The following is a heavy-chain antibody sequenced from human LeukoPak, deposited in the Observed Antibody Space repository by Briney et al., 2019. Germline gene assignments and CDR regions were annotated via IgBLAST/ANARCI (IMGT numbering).Heavy chain of an antibody. CDR3: AISIYGYPY. Sequence: GGSLRLSCAVSGITLSDHYMDWVRQAPGKGLEWVGRTRNKVSSYTTEDAASVKGRFTISGDDSKSSLHLQMNSLKTEDTAVYYCAISIYGYPYWGQGTLVTVSS. CDR2: TRNKVSSYTT. CDR1: GITLSDHY. D-gene: IGHD5-18*01. J-gene: IGHJ4*02. V-gene: IGHV3-72*01.